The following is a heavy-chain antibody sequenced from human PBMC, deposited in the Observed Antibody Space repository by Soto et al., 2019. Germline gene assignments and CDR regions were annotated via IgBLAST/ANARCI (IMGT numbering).Heavy chain of an antibody. CDR2: INAGNGNT. CDR1: GYTFTSYA. V-gene: IGHV1-3*01. CDR3: GTRITIFGGGPYSFDY. D-gene: IGHD3-3*01. Sequence: QVQLVQSGAEVKKPGASVKVSCKASGYTFTSYAMHWVRQAPGQRLEWMGWINAGNGNTKYSQKFQGRVTITRDTSASTAYMELSSLRSEDTAVYYCGTRITIFGGGPYSFDYWGQGTLVTVSS. J-gene: IGHJ4*02.